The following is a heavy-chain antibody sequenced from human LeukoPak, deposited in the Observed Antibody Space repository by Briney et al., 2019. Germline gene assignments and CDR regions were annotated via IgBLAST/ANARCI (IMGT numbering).Heavy chain of an antibody. D-gene: IGHD1/OR15-1a*01. V-gene: IGHV3-23*01. Sequence: GGSLRLSCAVSGFSFSNYAMSRVRQFPGKGLEWVSGISGTGGNTYYADSVKGRFTISRDNSKNMLYLQMNTLTAEDTAIYFCAKDFEFKWQQPSDHWGQGTPVTVSS. CDR3: AKDFEFKWQQPSDH. CDR1: GFSFSNYA. J-gene: IGHJ4*02. CDR2: ISGTGGNT.